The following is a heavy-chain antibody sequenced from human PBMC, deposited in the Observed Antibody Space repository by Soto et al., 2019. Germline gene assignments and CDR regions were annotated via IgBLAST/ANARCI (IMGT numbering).Heavy chain of an antibody. CDR2: INISNGNT. V-gene: IGHV1-3*04. J-gene: IGHJ4*02. CDR3: ARDTDLTLVTTLDY. CDR1: GYTFKIYQ. D-gene: IGHD4-17*01. Sequence: ASVKVSCKASGYTFKIYQIYSLLQAPGQILECMGWINISNGNTEYSQNFQGRVTMTRDTAASTAYMELSSLRSEDTAVYYCARDTDLTLVTTLDYWGQGPPVTVSS.